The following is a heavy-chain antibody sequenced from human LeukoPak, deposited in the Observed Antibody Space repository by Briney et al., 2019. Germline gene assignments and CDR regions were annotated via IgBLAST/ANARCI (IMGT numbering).Heavy chain of an antibody. Sequence: GGSLRLSCAASGFTFSGHWMIWVRQAPGKGLEWVANINEDGSQKYYVDSVRGRFTISRDNAKNSLYLQMNSLRAEDTAVYYCVRDSRWTFDYWGQGTLVTVSS. J-gene: IGHJ4*02. V-gene: IGHV3-7*01. D-gene: IGHD6-13*01. CDR1: GFTFSGHW. CDR2: INEDGSQK. CDR3: VRDSRWTFDY.